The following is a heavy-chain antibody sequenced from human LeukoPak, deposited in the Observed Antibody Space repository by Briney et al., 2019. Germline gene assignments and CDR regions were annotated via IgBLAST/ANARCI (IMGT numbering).Heavy chain of an antibody. CDR1: GGSFSGYY. CDR3: ARALGSSWYRGSWFDP. J-gene: IGHJ5*02. CDR2: INHSGST. D-gene: IGHD6-13*01. V-gene: IGHV4-34*01. Sequence: PSETLSLTCAVYGGSFSGYYWSWIRQPPGKGLEWIGEINHSGSTNYNPSLKSRVTISVDTSKNQFSLKLSSVTAADTAVYYCARALGSSWYRGSWFDPWGQGTLVTVSS.